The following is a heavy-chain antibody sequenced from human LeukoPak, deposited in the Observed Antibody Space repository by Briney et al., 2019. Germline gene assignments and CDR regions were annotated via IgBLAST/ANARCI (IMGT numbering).Heavy chain of an antibody. Sequence: ASVKVSCKASGYTFTGYYMHWVRQAPGQGLEWMGWINPNSGGTNYAQKPQGRVTMTRDTSISTAYMELSRLRSVDTAVYYCARGPPFYSSGWPSPNFDYWGQGTLVTVSS. J-gene: IGHJ4*02. V-gene: IGHV1-2*02. CDR3: ARGPPFYSSGWPSPNFDY. CDR2: INPNSGGT. D-gene: IGHD6-19*01. CDR1: GYTFTGYY.